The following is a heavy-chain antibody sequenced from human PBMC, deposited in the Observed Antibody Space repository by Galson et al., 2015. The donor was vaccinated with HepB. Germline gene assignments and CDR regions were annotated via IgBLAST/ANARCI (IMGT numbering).Heavy chain of an antibody. Sequence: SLRLSCAVSGFIFSTFGMHWVRQASGKGLEWVAGISYDGSIKYYRDSVKGRFSISRDNSKNTLYLQMNSLRPEDTAVYFCVKDESRYRGDFDNWGQGTLVTVSS. D-gene: IGHD5-12*01. CDR2: ISYDGSIK. CDR1: GFIFSTFG. J-gene: IGHJ4*02. V-gene: IGHV3-30*18. CDR3: VKDESRYRGDFDN.